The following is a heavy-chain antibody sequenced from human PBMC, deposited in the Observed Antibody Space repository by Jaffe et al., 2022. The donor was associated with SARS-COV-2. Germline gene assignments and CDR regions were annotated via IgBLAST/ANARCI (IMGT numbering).Heavy chain of an antibody. V-gene: IGHV3-23*01. CDR3: AKFSGSTGYYYRSPFDY. CDR2: ISASGDTT. Sequence: EVQLLESGGGLVQPGGSLRLSCAASGFTFSSYAMNWVRQAPGKGLEWVSSISASGDTTHYADSVKGRFTISRDNSKNTLGLEMNSLRAEDTAIYYCAKFSGSTGYYYRSPFDYWGQGTLVPVSS. J-gene: IGHJ4*02. CDR1: GFTFSSYA. D-gene: IGHD3-22*01.